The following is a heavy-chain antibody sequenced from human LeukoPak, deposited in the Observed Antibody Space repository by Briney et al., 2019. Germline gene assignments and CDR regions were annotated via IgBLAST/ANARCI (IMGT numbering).Heavy chain of an antibody. CDR3: ASHCGDSCFS. Sequence: SETLSLICSVSGGSISSGSHYWGWIRQPPGKWLEWIASIYYTGTTYYNLSLKSQVTMSVYTSKDQFSLKLSSMTAADTAVYYCASHCGDSCFSWGQGTLVTVSS. CDR1: GGSISSGSHY. CDR2: IYYTGTT. D-gene: IGHD2-15*01. J-gene: IGHJ4*02. V-gene: IGHV4-39*01.